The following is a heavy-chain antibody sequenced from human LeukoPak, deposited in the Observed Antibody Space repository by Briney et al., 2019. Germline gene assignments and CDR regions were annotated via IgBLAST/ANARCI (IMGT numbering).Heavy chain of an antibody. CDR3: ASGYSYGLFYLDY. V-gene: IGHV4-59*01. Sequence: SETLSLTCTGSGGSISSYYWSWIRQPPGKGLEWIGYIYYSGSTNYNPSLKSRVTISVDTSKNQFSLKLSSVTAADTAVYYCASGYSYGLFYLDYWGQGTLVTVSS. J-gene: IGHJ4*02. D-gene: IGHD5-18*01. CDR2: IYYSGST. CDR1: GGSISSYY.